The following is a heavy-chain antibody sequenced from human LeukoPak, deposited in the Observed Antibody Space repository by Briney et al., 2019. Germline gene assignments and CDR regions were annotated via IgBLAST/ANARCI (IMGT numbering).Heavy chain of an antibody. CDR3: ARESTYYDFWGGYFPQYPFGMDV. CDR2: IYYSGST. Sequence: SETLSLTCTVSGGSISSYYWSWIRQPPGKGLEWIGYIYYSGSTNYNPSLKSRVTISVDTSKNQFSLKLSSVTAADTAVYYCARESTYYDFWGGYFPQYPFGMDVWGQGTTVTVSS. V-gene: IGHV4-59*01. D-gene: IGHD3-3*01. CDR1: GGSISSYY. J-gene: IGHJ6*02.